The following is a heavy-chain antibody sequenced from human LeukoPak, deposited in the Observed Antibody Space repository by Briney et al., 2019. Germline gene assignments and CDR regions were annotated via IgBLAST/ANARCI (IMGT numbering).Heavy chain of an antibody. CDR2: IDNDGYST. J-gene: IGHJ4*02. V-gene: IGHV3-74*01. Sequence: PGGSLRLSCAASGFTFSSYWMHWVRQAPGKGLVWVSRIDNDGYSTVYADSVKDRFTISRDNAKNTLNLQMNSLRAEDTAVYYCVRGNRGPDYWGPGTLVNGS. D-gene: IGHD2/OR15-2a*01. CDR1: GFTFSSYW. CDR3: VRGNRGPDY.